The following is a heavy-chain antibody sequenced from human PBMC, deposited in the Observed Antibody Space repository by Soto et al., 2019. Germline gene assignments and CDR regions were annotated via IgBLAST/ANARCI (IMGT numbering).Heavy chain of an antibody. CDR3: ARDDTDSGYFNY. J-gene: IGHJ4*02. V-gene: IGHV3-33*01. CDR2: IWYDGSNK. CDR1: GFTFSKYG. D-gene: IGHD3-22*01. Sequence: QVQLVESGGGVVQPGRSLRLSCAASGFTFSKYGMHWVRQAPGKGLEWVAVIWYDGSNKYYADSVKGRFTISRDNSKNTLYLQMHRLSAEDTAVYYCARDDTDSGYFNYWCKGTLVTVSS.